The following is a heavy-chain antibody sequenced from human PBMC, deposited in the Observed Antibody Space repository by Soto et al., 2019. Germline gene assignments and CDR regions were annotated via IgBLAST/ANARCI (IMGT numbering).Heavy chain of an antibody. V-gene: IGHV3-23*01. D-gene: IGHD2-15*01. J-gene: IGHJ5*02. CDR3: AKGSRKGYCSGGSCHNWFDP. CDR1: GFTFSSYA. Sequence: EVQLLESGGGLVQPGGSLRLSCAASGFTFSSYAMSWVRQAPGKGLEWVSAISGSGGSTYYADSVKGRFTISRDNSKHTLYLQMNSLRAEDTAVYYCAKGSRKGYCSGGSCHNWFDPWGQGTLVTVSS. CDR2: ISGSGGST.